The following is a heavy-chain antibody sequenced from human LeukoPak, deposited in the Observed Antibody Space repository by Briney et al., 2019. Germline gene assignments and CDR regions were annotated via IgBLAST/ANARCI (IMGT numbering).Heavy chain of an antibody. V-gene: IGHV1-46*01. Sequence: ASVKVSCKASGYTFTSYYIHWVRQAPGQGLEWVGIITPSIGSTSYAQKFQDRVTMTRDTSTSTVYMELSSLRSEDTAVYYCARWAWYSSAWYPNHFDYWGQGTLVTVSS. CDR3: ARWAWYSSAWYPNHFDY. CDR2: ITPSIGST. D-gene: IGHD6-19*01. CDR1: GYTFTSYY. J-gene: IGHJ4*02.